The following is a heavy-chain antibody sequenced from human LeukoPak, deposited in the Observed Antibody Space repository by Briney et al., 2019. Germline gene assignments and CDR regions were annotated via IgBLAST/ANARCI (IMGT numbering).Heavy chain of an antibody. Sequence: ASVKVSCKVSGYTLTELSMHWVRQAPGKGLEWMGGFDPEDGETIYAQKFQDRVTMTEDTSTDTAYMELSSLRSEDTAVYYCATARHYYDSSGYYPLFDYWGQGTLVTVSS. J-gene: IGHJ4*02. CDR3: ATARHYYDSSGYYPLFDY. CDR1: GYTLTELS. CDR2: FDPEDGET. V-gene: IGHV1-24*01. D-gene: IGHD3-22*01.